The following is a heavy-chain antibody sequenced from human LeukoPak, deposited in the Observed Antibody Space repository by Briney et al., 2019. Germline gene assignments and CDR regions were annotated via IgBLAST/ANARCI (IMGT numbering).Heavy chain of an antibody. Sequence: SETLSLTCTVSGGSITSYYWSWIRQPPGKGLEWIGYIYYSGSTNYNPSLESRVTISVDTSKNQFSLKLRSVTAADTALYYCARALSSGWSGHDAFDIWGQGTMVTVSS. CDR3: ARALSSGWSGHDAFDI. J-gene: IGHJ3*02. V-gene: IGHV4-59*01. D-gene: IGHD6-19*01. CDR1: GGSITSYY. CDR2: IYYSGST.